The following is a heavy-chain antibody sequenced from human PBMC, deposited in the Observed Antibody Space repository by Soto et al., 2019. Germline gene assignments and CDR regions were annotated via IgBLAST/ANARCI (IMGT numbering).Heavy chain of an antibody. Sequence: QVQLVQSGAEVKKPGASVKVSCKASGYTFTSYGISWVRQAPGQGLEWMGWISAYNGNTNYAQKLQGRVTMTTDTSTSTDYMELRSLRSDDTAVYYCAALYYYDSSGNQGDYWGQGTLVTVSS. J-gene: IGHJ4*02. CDR3: AALYYYDSSGNQGDY. D-gene: IGHD3-22*01. V-gene: IGHV1-18*01. CDR1: GYTFTSYG. CDR2: ISAYNGNT.